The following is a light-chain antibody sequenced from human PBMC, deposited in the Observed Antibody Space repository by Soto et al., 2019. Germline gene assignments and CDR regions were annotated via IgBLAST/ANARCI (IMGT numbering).Light chain of an antibody. J-gene: IGKJ3*01. CDR3: QKYSSAPQT. CDR2: GAS. Sequence: DIQLTQSPSSLSASIGDRVTLSCRATLGISNYLAWYQQKPGKVPKLLIYGASTLQSGVPSRFNGSGSGTDFTLTISSLQPEDVGTYYCQKYSSAPQTFGPGTKVDIK. CDR1: LGISNY. V-gene: IGKV1-27*01.